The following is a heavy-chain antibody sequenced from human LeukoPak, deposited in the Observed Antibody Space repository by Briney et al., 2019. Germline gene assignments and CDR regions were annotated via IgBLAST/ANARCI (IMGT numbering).Heavy chain of an antibody. J-gene: IGHJ4*02. D-gene: IGHD3-3*01. V-gene: IGHV4-59*01. CDR2: IYYSGST. CDR3: ARSFSSTAHLEY. CDR1: GGSISSYY. Sequence: SETLSLTCTVSGGSISSYYWSWIRQPPGKGLEWIGYIYYSGSTNYNPSLKSRVTISVETSKNQFFLKLSSVTAADTAVYYCARSFSSTAHLEYWGQGTLVTVSS.